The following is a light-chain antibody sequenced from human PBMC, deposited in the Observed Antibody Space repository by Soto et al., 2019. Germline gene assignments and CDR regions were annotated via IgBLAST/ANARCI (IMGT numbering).Light chain of an antibody. CDR1: QDIRTS. V-gene: IGKV1-33*01. CDR2: GAS. CDR3: QHYDNLPPFT. Sequence: DIQMTQSPSSLSASVGARVSITCQASQDIRTSLSWFQQKPGSAPKLLIYGASYLETGVPSRFRGSGSGTDFTFTISSLQPEDTATYYCQHYDNLPPFTFGPGTKVDI. J-gene: IGKJ3*01.